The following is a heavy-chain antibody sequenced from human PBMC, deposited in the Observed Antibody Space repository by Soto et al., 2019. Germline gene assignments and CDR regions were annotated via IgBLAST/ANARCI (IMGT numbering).Heavy chain of an antibody. CDR3: ARVEAYYYDSSGFGKDY. CDR2: IYYSGST. V-gene: IGHV4-30-4*08. Sequence: SETLSLTCTVSGGSVSSSTYYWAWIRQPPGKGLEWIANIYYSGSTYSNPSLKSRVTISVDTSKNQFSLKLSSVTAADTAVYYCARVEAYYYDSSGFGKDYWGQGTLVTVSS. J-gene: IGHJ4*02. D-gene: IGHD3-22*01. CDR1: GGSVSSSTYY.